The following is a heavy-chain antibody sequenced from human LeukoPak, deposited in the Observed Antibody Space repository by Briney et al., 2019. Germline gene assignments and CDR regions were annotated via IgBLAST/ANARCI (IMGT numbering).Heavy chain of an antibody. V-gene: IGHV4-31*03. CDR1: GGSISSGGYY. CDR3: ARDRLSSWFDP. D-gene: IGHD1-26*01. J-gene: IGHJ5*02. CDR2: IYYSGST. Sequence: SQTLSLTCTVSGGSISSGGYYWSWIRPHPGKGLEWIGYIYYSGSTYYNPSLKSRVTISVDTSKNQFSLKLSSVTAADTAVYYCARDRLSSWFDPWGQGTLVTVSS.